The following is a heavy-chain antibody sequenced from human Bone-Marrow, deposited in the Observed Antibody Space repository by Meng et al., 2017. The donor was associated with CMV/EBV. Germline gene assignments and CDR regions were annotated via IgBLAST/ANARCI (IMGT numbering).Heavy chain of an antibody. J-gene: IGHJ5*02. CDR3: AREGRYCSSTSCSTRLDP. V-gene: IGHV4-34*01. D-gene: IGHD2-2*01. Sequence: SETLSLTCFVYGGSFSGYYWSWIRQPPGKGLEWIGEVAHTGSTNYDSSLKSRVTMSVDTSKNQFSLKLTSVTAADTAVYYCAREGRYCSSTSCSTRLDPWGQGTLVTVSS. CDR2: VAHTGST. CDR1: GGSFSGYY.